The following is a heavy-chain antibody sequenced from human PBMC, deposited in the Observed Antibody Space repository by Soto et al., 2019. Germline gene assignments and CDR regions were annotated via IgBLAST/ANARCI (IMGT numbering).Heavy chain of an antibody. Sequence: ASVRVSCKASGYTFTDYYLHWVRQAPGQGLEWMGWINPNSGGSNYAEKFQGRITMSRDTSINTAYMDLSSLTSDDTAVYFCARFLAVAAHQGGWFDPWGPVTLVTVSS. CDR2: INPNSGGS. D-gene: IGHD2-15*01. J-gene: IGHJ5*02. CDR3: ARFLAVAAHQGGWFDP. CDR1: GYTFTDYY. V-gene: IGHV1-2*02.